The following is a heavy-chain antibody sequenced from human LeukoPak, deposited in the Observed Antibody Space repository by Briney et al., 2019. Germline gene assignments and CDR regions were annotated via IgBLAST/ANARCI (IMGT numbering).Heavy chain of an antibody. V-gene: IGHV3-30*02. CDR3: AKGGRDTSKYYFDY. CDR1: GFSFSYSG. CDR2: VWFGESSQ. D-gene: IGHD1-26*01. Sequence: GGSLRLSCAASGFSFSYSGMHWVRQAPGKGLEWVAAVWFGESSQSYPDSVKGRITISRDNSKNTVWLEMNSLKVEDTAVYYCAKGGRDTSKYYFDYWGQGTQVTVSS. J-gene: IGHJ4*02.